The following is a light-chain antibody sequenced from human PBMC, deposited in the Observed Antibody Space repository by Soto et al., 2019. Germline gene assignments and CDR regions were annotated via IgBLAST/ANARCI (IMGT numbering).Light chain of an antibody. Sequence: EIVLTQSPASLSLSPGERATLSCRASQSVNSNLAWYQHKPGQTPRLLIYDASNRATGIPARFSGSGSGTDFTLTVSSLEPEDFAVYYCQHGSDWPPFTFGPGTRLEIK. CDR2: DAS. V-gene: IGKV3-11*01. J-gene: IGKJ5*01. CDR1: QSVNSN. CDR3: QHGSDWPPFT.